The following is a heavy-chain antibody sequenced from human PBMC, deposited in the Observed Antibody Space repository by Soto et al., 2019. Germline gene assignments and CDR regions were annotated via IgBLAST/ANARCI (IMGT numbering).Heavy chain of an antibody. CDR3: CALGDAFDV. CDR2: ISYDGSNK. D-gene: IGHD3-16*01. J-gene: IGHJ3*01. V-gene: IGHV3-30-3*01. CDR1: GFTFSRYT. Sequence: QVQLVESGGGVVQPGRSLRLSCAASGFTFSRYTMYWVRQAPGKGLEWVAVISYDGSNKYYADSVRGRLSISRDNSKNTLYLQMNSLTTEDTAVFNCCALGDAFDVWGQGKMVTVSS.